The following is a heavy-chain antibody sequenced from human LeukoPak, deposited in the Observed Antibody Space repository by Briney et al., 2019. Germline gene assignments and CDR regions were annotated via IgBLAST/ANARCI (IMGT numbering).Heavy chain of an antibody. CDR2: ISYDGSNK. Sequence: PGRSLRLSCAASGFTFSSYAMHWVRQAPGKGLEWVAVISYDGSNKYYADSVKGRFTISRDNAKNSLYLQMNSLRDEDTAVYYCARAVISGWYVDYWGQGTLVTVSS. V-gene: IGHV3-30-3*01. CDR1: GFTFSSYA. D-gene: IGHD6-19*01. CDR3: ARAVISGWYVDY. J-gene: IGHJ4*02.